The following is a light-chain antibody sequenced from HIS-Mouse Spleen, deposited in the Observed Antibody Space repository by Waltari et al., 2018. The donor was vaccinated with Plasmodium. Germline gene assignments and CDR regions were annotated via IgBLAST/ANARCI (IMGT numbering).Light chain of an antibody. CDR1: QSVSSN. V-gene: IGKV3-15*01. Sequence: EIVMTQSPATLSVSPGERPTLPCRASQSVSSNLAWYQQKPGQAPRLLIYGASTRATGIPARFSGSGSGTEFTLTISSMQSEDFAVYYGQQYNNWPRGTFGQGTKVEIK. CDR3: QQYNNWPRGT. CDR2: GAS. J-gene: IGKJ1*01.